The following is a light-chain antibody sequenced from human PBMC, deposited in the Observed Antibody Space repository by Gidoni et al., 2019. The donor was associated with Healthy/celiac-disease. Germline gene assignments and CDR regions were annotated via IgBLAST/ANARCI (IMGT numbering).Light chain of an antibody. Sequence: EIGLTQSPGTLSLSPGERATLSCRASQSVSSSYLAWYQQKPGQAPRLLIYGASSRATGIPDRFSGSGAGTDFTLTISRLEPEDFAVYYCQQYGSFWTFGQXTKVEIK. CDR3: QQYGSFWT. CDR1: QSVSSSY. CDR2: GAS. V-gene: IGKV3-20*01. J-gene: IGKJ1*01.